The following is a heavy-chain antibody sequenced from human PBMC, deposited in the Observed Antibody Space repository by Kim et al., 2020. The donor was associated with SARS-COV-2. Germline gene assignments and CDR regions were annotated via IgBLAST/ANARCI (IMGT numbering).Heavy chain of an antibody. CDR1: GYTLTELS. CDR3: ATEGNSGYDYGNWFDP. CDR2: FDPEDGET. D-gene: IGHD5-12*01. V-gene: IGHV1-24*01. J-gene: IGHJ5*02. Sequence: ASVKVSCKVSGYTLTELSMHWVRQAPGKGLEWMGGFDPEDGETIYAQKFQGRVTMTEDTSTDTAYMELSSLRSEDTAVYYCATEGNSGYDYGNWFDPWGQGTLVTVSS.